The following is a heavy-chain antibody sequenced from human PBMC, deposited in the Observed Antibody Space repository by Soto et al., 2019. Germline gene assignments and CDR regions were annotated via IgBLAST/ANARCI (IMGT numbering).Heavy chain of an antibody. J-gene: IGHJ5*02. Sequence: QVQLQESGPGLVKPSQTLSLTCTVSGGSISSGGYYWSWIRQHPGKGLEWIGYIYYSGSTYYNPSLKSRVTISVDTSKHQFSLKLSSVTAADTAVYYCARAAGKRGYSYSNWFDPWGQGTLVTVSS. CDR2: IYYSGST. V-gene: IGHV4-31*03. CDR1: GGSISSGGYY. CDR3: ARAAGKRGYSYSNWFDP. D-gene: IGHD5-18*01.